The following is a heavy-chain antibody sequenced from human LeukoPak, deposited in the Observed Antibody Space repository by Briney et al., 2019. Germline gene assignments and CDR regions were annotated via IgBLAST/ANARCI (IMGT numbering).Heavy chain of an antibody. CDR3: ARALRAVVTGYFDY. CDR2: MNPNSGNT. CDR1: GYTFTSYD. J-gene: IGHJ4*02. Sequence: ASVKVSCKASGYTFTSYDINWVRQATGQGLEWMGWMNPNSGNTGYAQKFQGRVTMTRDTSTSTVYMELSSLRSEDTAVYYCARALRAVVTGYFDYWGQGTLVTVSS. D-gene: IGHD4-23*01. V-gene: IGHV1-8*02.